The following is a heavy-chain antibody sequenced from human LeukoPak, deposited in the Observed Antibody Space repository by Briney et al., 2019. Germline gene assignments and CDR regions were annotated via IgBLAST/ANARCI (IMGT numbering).Heavy chain of an antibody. Sequence: GGSLRLSCAASEFSVGSNYMTWVRQAPGKGLEWVSLIYSGGSTYYADSVKGRFTISRDNSKNTLYLQMNSLRAEDTAVYYCARRSGIAVAGAFDYWGQGTLVTVSS. CDR3: ARRSGIAVAGAFDY. V-gene: IGHV3-66*04. J-gene: IGHJ4*02. CDR2: IYSGGST. D-gene: IGHD6-19*01. CDR1: EFSVGSNY.